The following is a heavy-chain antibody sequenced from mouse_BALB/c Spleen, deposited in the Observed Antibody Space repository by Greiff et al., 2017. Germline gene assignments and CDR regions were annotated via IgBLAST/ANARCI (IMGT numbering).Heavy chain of an antibody. J-gene: IGHJ2*01. CDR2: ISSGSSTI. D-gene: IGHD2-3*01. V-gene: IGHV5-17*02. CDR3: ARSRGWLKGYYFDY. CDR1: GFTFSSFG. Sequence: EVKLMESGGGLVQPGGSRKLSCAASGFTFSSFGMHWVRQAPEKGLEWVAYISSGSSTIYYADTVKGRFTISRDNPKNTLFLQMTSLRSEDTAMYYCARSRGWLKGYYFDYWGQGTTLTVSS.